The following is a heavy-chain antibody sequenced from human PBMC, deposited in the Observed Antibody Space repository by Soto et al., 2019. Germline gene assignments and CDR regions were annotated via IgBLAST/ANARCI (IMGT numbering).Heavy chain of an antibody. CDR2: ISYNGGKI. V-gene: IGHV3-30-3*02. D-gene: IGHD1-1*01. CDR1: RFSGNVEP. Sequence: PSSAARFSGNVEPPQGPPLASRKERAWAALISYNGGKIYYADSVKGRFTISRDNSKNKLYLQMDSLGPDDTAVDYCAAGAGFIMNAARFFQSVLNGWGQGTKGTGSS. CDR3: AAGAGFIMNAARFFQSVLNG. J-gene: IGHJ6*02.